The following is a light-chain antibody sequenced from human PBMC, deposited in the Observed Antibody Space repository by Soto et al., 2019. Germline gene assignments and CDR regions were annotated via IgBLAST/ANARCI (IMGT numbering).Light chain of an antibody. Sequence: EIVLTQSPATLSVSPGERATLSCRASQSVSDNLAWYQQKPGQAPRLLIYGASTRGTGLPARFSGSGSGTEFTLTISRLQSEDFEVYYGEQYNNWPRYTFGQGTKLEIK. J-gene: IGKJ2*01. V-gene: IGKV3-15*01. CDR2: GAS. CDR3: EQYNNWPRYT. CDR1: QSVSDN.